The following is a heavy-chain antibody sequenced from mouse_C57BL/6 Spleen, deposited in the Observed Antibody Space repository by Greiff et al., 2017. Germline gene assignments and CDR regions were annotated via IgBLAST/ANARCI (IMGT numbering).Heavy chain of an antibody. D-gene: IGHD1-1*01. Sequence: VQLQQPGAELVKPGASVKLSCKASGYTFTSYWMHWVKQRPGQGLEWIGMIHPNSGSTNYNEKFKSKATLTVDKSSSTAYMQLSSLTSEDSAVYYCARDYGSSWGNYYAMDYWGQGTSVTVSS. CDR3: ARDYGSSWGNYYAMDY. CDR2: IHPNSGST. CDR1: GYTFTSYW. J-gene: IGHJ4*01. V-gene: IGHV1-64*01.